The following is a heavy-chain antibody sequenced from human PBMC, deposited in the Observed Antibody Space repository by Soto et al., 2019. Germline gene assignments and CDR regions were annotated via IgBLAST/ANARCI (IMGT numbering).Heavy chain of an antibody. J-gene: IGHJ3*02. Sequence: GKGLEWVSAIGGSSGSTDYADSVKGRFTISRDNAKNSLYLQMNSLRAEDTALYHCARVPFSMVRGVFWGVFEIWGQGTMVPGSS. D-gene: IGHD3-10*01. V-gene: IGHV3-21*04. CDR2: IGGSSGST. CDR3: ARVPFSMVRGVFWGVFEI.